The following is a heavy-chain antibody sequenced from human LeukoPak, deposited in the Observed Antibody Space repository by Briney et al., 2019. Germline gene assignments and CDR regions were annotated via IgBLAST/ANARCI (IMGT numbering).Heavy chain of an antibody. Sequence: GGSLRLSCAASGFTFNNYAMNWVRQAPGKGLEWVSVISGSGGTTYYADSVKGRFTISRDSSKNTLYLQMNSLRAEDTAVYYCAKDRSGDLDYWGQGTLVTVSS. CDR3: AKDRSGDLDY. CDR1: GFTFNNYA. V-gene: IGHV3-23*01. CDR2: ISGSGGTT. J-gene: IGHJ4*02. D-gene: IGHD4-17*01.